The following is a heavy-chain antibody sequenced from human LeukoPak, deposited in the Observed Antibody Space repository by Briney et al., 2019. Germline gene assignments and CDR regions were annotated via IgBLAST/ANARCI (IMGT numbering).Heavy chain of an antibody. Sequence: GGSLRLSCAASGFTFSSYAMSWVRQAPGKGLEWVSAISGSGGSTYYADSVKGRFTISRDNSKNTLYLQMNSLRAEDTAVYYCAKDGDSSSWTNYYYYGMDVWGQGTTVTVSS. D-gene: IGHD6-13*01. V-gene: IGHV3-23*01. J-gene: IGHJ6*02. CDR3: AKDGDSSSWTNYYYYGMDV. CDR2: ISGSGGST. CDR1: GFTFSSYA.